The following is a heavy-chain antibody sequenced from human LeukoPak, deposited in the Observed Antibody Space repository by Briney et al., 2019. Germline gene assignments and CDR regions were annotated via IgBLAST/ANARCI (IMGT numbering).Heavy chain of an antibody. V-gene: IGHV4-34*01. CDR2: INHSGST. J-gene: IGHJ6*02. CDR1: SGSFSGYY. Sequence: SETLSLTCAVYSGSFSGYYWSWIRQPPGNGLEWIGEINHSGSTNYNPSLKSRVTISVDTSKNQFSLKLSSVTAADTAVYYCARWARGMDVWRQGTTVTVSS. CDR3: ARWARGMDV.